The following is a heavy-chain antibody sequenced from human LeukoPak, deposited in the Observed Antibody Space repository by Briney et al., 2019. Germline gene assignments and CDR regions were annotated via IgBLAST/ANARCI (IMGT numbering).Heavy chain of an antibody. D-gene: IGHD5-18*01. Sequence: PGGSLKLSCAASGFTFSGSAMHWVRQASGKGLEWVGRIRSKANSYATAYAASVKGRFTISRDDSKNTAYLQMNSLKTEDTAVYYCTLVDTAMVPYYYHGMDVWGQGTTVTVSS. V-gene: IGHV3-73*01. CDR3: TLVDTAMVPYYYHGMDV. J-gene: IGHJ6*02. CDR2: IRSKANSYAT. CDR1: GFTFSGSA.